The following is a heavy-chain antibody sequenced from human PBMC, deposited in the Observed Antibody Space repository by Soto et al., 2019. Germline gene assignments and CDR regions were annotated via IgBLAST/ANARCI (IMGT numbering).Heavy chain of an antibody. CDR2: IIPIFGTA. D-gene: IGHD3-9*01. CDR3: ATSILTAFGGFWYYFDY. CDR1: GGTFSSYA. V-gene: IGHV1-69*13. J-gene: IGHJ4*02. Sequence: SVKVSCKASGGTFSSYAISWVRQAPGQGLEWMGGIIPIFGTANYAQKFQGRVTITADESTSTAYMELSSLRSEDTAVYYCATSILTAFGGFWYYFDYWGQGTLVTVS.